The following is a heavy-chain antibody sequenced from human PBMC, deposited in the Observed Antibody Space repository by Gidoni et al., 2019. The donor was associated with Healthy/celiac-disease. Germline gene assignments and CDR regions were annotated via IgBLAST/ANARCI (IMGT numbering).Heavy chain of an antibody. CDR2: ISGSGGST. CDR1: GFTFSSYA. D-gene: IGHD3-3*01. Sequence: EVQLLESGGGLVQPGGSLRLSCAASGFTFSSYAMSWVRQAPGKGLEWVSAISGSGGSTYYADSVKGRFTISRDNSKNTLYLQMNSLRAEDTAVYYCATSGSSRPRFLEWLQDYWGQGTLVTVSS. J-gene: IGHJ4*02. V-gene: IGHV3-23*01. CDR3: ATSGSSRPRFLEWLQDY.